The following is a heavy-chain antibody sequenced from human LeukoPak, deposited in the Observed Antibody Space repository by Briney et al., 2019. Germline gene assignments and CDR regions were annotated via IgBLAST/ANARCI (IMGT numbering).Heavy chain of an antibody. V-gene: IGHV3-74*01. CDR2: INGDGSST. CDR3: ARDKSSYVVGARPGFDY. Sequence: PGGSLRLSCAASGFTFSSYWMHWVRQAPGKGRVWVSHINGDGSSTSYADSEKGRFTISRDNAKHTLYLQMNSLRAEDTAVYYCARDKSSYVVGARPGFDYWGQGTLVTVSS. J-gene: IGHJ4*02. D-gene: IGHD2-15*01. CDR1: GFTFSSYW.